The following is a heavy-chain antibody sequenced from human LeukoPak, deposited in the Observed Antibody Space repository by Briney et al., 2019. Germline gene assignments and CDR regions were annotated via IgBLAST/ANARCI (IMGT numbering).Heavy chain of an antibody. CDR1: GFTFSSYS. J-gene: IGHJ4*02. CDR3: ARGLEYSYAPI. Sequence: GGSLRLACAASGFTFSSYSMNWVRQAPGKGLEWVSSISSSSSYIYYADSVKGRFTISRDNAKNSLYMQMNSLRAEDTAVYYCARGLEYSYAPIWGQGTLVTVSS. V-gene: IGHV3-21*01. CDR2: ISSSSSYI. D-gene: IGHD5-18*01.